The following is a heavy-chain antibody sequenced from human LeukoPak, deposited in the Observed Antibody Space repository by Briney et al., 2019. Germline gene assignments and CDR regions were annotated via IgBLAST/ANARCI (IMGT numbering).Heavy chain of an antibody. Sequence: GGSLRLSCAASGFTFSDYYMSWIRQAPGKGLEWVSYISSSGSTIYYADSVKGRFTISRDNAKNSLYLQMNSLRAEDTAVYYCARTSPYYCSGGSCYQSNAFDIWGQGTMVTISS. CDR2: ISSSGSTI. V-gene: IGHV3-11*04. D-gene: IGHD2-15*01. CDR1: GFTFSDYY. CDR3: ARTSPYYCSGGSCYQSNAFDI. J-gene: IGHJ3*02.